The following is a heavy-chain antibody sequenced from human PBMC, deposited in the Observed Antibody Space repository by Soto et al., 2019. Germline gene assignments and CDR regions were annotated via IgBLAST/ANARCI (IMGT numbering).Heavy chain of an antibody. CDR3: ARDQGYYGSGSYSSPYGMDV. D-gene: IGHD3-10*01. V-gene: IGHV4-31*02. CDR2: IYYSGST. CDR1: GGSISSGGYY. Sequence: SAALSLTWTVSGGSISSGGYYWSWIRQHPGKGLEWIGYIYYSGSTYYNPSLKSRVTISVDTSKNQFSLKLSSVTAADTAVYYCARDQGYYGSGSYSSPYGMDVWGQGTTVTVSS. J-gene: IGHJ6*02.